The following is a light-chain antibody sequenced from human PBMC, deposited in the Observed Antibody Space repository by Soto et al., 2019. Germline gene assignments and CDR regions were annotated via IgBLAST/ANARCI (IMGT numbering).Light chain of an antibody. V-gene: IGKV1-17*01. CDR3: VQHNTYPWT. Sequence: IQMTQSPSSLSASVGDTVTITCRASQAIRNDLGWYQQKQGKAPKRLISGASSLESGVPSRFSGSRSGTEFSLTIRGLQTEDFATYYCVQHNTYPWTFGQGTKVEIK. CDR1: QAIRND. J-gene: IGKJ1*01. CDR2: GAS.